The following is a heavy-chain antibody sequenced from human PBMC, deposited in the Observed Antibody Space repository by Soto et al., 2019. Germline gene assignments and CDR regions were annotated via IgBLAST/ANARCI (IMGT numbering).Heavy chain of an antibody. V-gene: IGHV1-18*01. CDR2: ISAYNGNT. J-gene: IGHJ3*02. D-gene: IGHD3-10*01. Sequence: QVQLVQSGAEVKKPGASVKVSCKASGYSFTNYGISWVRQAPGQGLEWMGWISAYNGNTYYAQRLQGRATMTTDTSTNTTYMELRSLRSNDTAVYYCARDRLYLSGTYYKYDFDIWGQGTMVTVSS. CDR3: ARDRLYLSGTYYKYDFDI. CDR1: GYSFTNYG.